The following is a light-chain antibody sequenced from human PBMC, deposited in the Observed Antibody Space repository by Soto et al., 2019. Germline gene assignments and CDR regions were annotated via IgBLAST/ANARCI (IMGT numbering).Light chain of an antibody. V-gene: IGKV4-1*01. CDR1: QSVLYSSNNKNY. J-gene: IGKJ1*01. Sequence: DIVTTQSPDSLAVSLGERATINCKSSQSVLYSSNNKNYLAWYQQKPGQPPKALIYWASTRESGVPDRFSGSGSGTDFTLTISSLQAEDVAVYYCQQYYTTPWSFGQGTKVEIK. CDR3: QQYYTTPWS. CDR2: WAS.